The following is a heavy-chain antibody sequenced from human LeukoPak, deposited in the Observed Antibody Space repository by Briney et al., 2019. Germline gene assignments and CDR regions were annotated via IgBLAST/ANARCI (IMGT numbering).Heavy chain of an antibody. CDR3: AKDWGYTTMVSYYFDY. V-gene: IGHV3-33*06. CDR2: IWYDGNNK. J-gene: IGHJ4*02. Sequence: GGSLRLSCAASGYTFSGYGMHWVRQAPDKGLEWVAVIWYDGNNKYYAESVKGRFTISRDNSKNTLYLQMNSLRAEDTAVYYCAKDWGYTTMVSYYFDYWGQGALVTVSS. D-gene: IGHD5-18*01. CDR1: GYTFSGYG.